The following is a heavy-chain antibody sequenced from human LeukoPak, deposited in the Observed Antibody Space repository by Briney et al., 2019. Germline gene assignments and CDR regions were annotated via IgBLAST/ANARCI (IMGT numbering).Heavy chain of an antibody. Sequence: PGGSLRLSCAGSGFTFSSYAMSWVRQAPGKGLEWVSSINGSGHTTYYAYSVKGRFTISRDNSKNTVYLQMNSLRAEDTALYYCADGECSGGSCSGFYGMDVWGQGTTVTVSS. CDR1: GFTFSSYA. D-gene: IGHD2-15*01. V-gene: IGHV3-23*01. J-gene: IGHJ6*02. CDR3: ADGECSGGSCSGFYGMDV. CDR2: INGSGHTT.